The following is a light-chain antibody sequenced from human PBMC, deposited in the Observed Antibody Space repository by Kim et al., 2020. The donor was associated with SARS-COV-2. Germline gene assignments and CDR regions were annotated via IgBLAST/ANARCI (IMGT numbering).Light chain of an antibody. Sequence: SSELTQDPAVSVALGQTVRITCQGDSLRSYYGSWYQQKPGQAPVLVIYGKNNRPSGIPDRFSGSSSGNTASLTITGAQAEDEADYYCNSRDSSGNHWVFGGGTKLTGL. CDR2: GKN. J-gene: IGLJ3*02. CDR1: SLRSYY. V-gene: IGLV3-19*01. CDR3: NSRDSSGNHWV.